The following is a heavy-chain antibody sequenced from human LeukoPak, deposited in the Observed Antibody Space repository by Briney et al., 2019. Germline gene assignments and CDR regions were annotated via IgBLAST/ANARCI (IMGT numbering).Heavy chain of an antibody. V-gene: IGHV1-24*01. CDR3: ARGKGLLSPSPLYYFDY. CDR1: GYTLTELS. CDR2: FDPEDGET. D-gene: IGHD3-3*01. Sequence: ASVKVSCKVSGYTLTELSMHWVRQAPGKGLEWMGGFDPEDGETIYAQKFQGRVTMTEDTSTDTAYMELSSLRSEDTAVYYCARGKGLLSPSPLYYFDYWGQGTLVTVSS. J-gene: IGHJ4*02.